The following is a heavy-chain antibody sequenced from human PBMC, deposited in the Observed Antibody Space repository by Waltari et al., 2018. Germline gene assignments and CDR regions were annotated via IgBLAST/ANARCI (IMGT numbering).Heavy chain of an antibody. J-gene: IGHJ4*02. Sequence: QVQLQESGPGLVKPSQTLSLTCTVSGGSISSGSYYWSWIRQPAGKGLEWIGYIYTSGSTNYNPSLKSRVTISGDTSKNQFSLKLSSVTAADTAVYYCARGVQYSSSWTDYWGQGTLVTVSS. V-gene: IGHV4-61*09. CDR2: IYTSGST. D-gene: IGHD6-13*01. CDR1: GGSISSGSYY. CDR3: ARGVQYSSSWTDY.